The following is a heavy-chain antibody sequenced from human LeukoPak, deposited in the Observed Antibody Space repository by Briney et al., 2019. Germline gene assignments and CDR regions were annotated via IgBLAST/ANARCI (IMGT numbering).Heavy chain of an antibody. D-gene: IGHD4-4*01. CDR2: LSTSTYI. J-gene: IGHJ6*02. CDR3: ARSLSPPTYYYGMDV. CDR1: GFTFSNFA. Sequence: GGSLRLSCAASGFTFSNFAMSWVRQAPGKGLEWVSFLSTSTYISYADSVKGRFTISRDNAKNSLYLQMNSLRAEDTAVYYCARSLSPPTYYYGMDVWGQGTTVTVSS. V-gene: IGHV3-21*01.